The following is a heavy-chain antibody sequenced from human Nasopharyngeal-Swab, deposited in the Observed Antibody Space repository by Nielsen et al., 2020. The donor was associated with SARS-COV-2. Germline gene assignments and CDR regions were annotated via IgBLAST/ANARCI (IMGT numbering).Heavy chain of an antibody. CDR2: ISSNGGST. D-gene: IGHD3-3*01. Sequence: GGSLRLSCSASGFTFSSYAMHWVRQAPGKGLEYVSAISSNGGSTYYADSVKGRFTISRDNAKNSLYLQMNSLRAEDTAVYYCARVSWSDYDFWSGYYKSSYYYGMDVWGQGTTVTVSS. CDR1: GFTFSSYA. V-gene: IGHV3-64*04. CDR3: ARVSWSDYDFWSGYYKSSYYYGMDV. J-gene: IGHJ6*02.